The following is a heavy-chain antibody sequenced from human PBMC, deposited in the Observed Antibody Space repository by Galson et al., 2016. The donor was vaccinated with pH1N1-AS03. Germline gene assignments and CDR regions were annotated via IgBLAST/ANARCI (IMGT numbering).Heavy chain of an antibody. V-gene: IGHV1-3*01. CDR1: GYSFINYA. D-gene: IGHD6-19*01. CDR2: LNSTSGNT. J-gene: IGHJ4*02. CDR3: AKVGIVISSGWYGRFDY. Sequence: SVKVSCKASGYSFINYAIHWVRQAPGQRLEWMGWLNSTSGNTEYSQKFQGRVTITRDTSASTASMELSSQRSEDTAVYYCAKVGIVISSGWYGRFDYWGQGTLVTVSS.